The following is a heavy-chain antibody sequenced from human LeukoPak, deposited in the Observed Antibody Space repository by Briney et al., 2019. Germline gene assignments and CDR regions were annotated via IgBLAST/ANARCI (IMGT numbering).Heavy chain of an antibody. CDR2: IYYSGST. V-gene: IGHV4-31*03. CDR3: ARGNRGDYVWGSYRYDY. J-gene: IGHJ4*02. Sequence: SETLSLTCTVSGGSISSGGYYWSWIRQPPGKGREWLGYIYYSGSTYYDPSLKSRVTISVDTSKNQFSLKLSSVTAADTAVYYCARGNRGDYVWGSYRYDYWGQGTLVTVSS. D-gene: IGHD3-16*02. CDR1: GGSISSGGYY.